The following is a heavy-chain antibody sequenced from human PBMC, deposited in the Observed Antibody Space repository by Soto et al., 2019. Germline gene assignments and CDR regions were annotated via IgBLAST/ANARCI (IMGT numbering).Heavy chain of an antibody. CDR1: GFTFSDYY. V-gene: IGHV3-11*01. CDR3: AVDYGSGSYYPYYYYYYGMDV. D-gene: IGHD3-10*01. J-gene: IGHJ6*02. CDR2: ISSSGSTI. Sequence: GGSLRLSCAASGFTFSDYYMSWIRQTPGKGLEWVSYISSSGSTIYYADSVKGRFTISRDNAKNSLYLQMNSLRAEDTAVYYCAVDYGSGSYYPYYYYYYGMDVWGQGTTVTSP.